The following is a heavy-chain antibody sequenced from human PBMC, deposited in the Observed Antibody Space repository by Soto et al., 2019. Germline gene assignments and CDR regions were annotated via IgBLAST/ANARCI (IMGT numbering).Heavy chain of an antibody. D-gene: IGHD6-13*01. CDR1: GGTFSSSA. V-gene: IGHV1-69*13. Sequence: SVKVSCKASGGTFSSSAITWVRKAPEQGLEWMGGIIPILGTTKTAQKLEGRLIIIADESTTTAYMELSSLRSEDSAMYYCARVPRTPYSSSWPEGYYYYYGMDVWGQGTTVTVSS. CDR2: IIPILGTT. CDR3: ARVPRTPYSSSWPEGYYYYYGMDV. J-gene: IGHJ6*02.